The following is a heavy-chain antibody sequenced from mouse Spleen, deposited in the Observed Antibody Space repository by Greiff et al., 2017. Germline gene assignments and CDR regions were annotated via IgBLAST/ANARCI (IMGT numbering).Heavy chain of an antibody. D-gene: IGHD2-14*01. CDR3: ARSVNRYSYYFDY. CDR2: INPSTGGT. V-gene: IGHV1-42*01. Sequence: EVKLMESGPELVKPGASVKISCKASGYSFTGYYMNWVKQSPEKSLEWIGEINPSTGGTTYNQKFKAKATLTVDKSSSTAYMQLKSLTSEDSAVYYCARSVNRYSYYFDYWGQGTTLTVSS. CDR1: GYSFTGYY. J-gene: IGHJ2*01.